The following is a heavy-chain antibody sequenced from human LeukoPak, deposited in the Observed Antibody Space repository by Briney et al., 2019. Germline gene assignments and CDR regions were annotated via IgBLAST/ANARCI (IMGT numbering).Heavy chain of an antibody. D-gene: IGHD4-23*01. CDR2: ISSSSSYI. J-gene: IGHJ4*02. CDR3: AKNIGGFDY. V-gene: IGHV3-21*04. CDR1: GFTLSYYN. Sequence: GGSLRLSCAASGFTLSYYNMNWVRQAPGKGLEWVSSISSSSSYIYYADSVKGRFTISRDNSKNTLYLQMNSLRAEDTAVYYCAKNIGGFDYWGQGTLVTVSS.